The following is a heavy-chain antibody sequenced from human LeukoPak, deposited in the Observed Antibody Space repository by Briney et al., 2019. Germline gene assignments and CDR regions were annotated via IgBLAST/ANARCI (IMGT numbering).Heavy chain of an antibody. Sequence: AGGSRRLSWAVAGFTFGSFAMEWVRQAPGKGLEWVAGISGSGGHTYYADSGKGRCTVCRDNSKTTLYLQMKSLRAADTTVYYCAARRYAGSGHFDYWGQGTLVTVSS. CDR3: AARRYAGSGHFDY. CDR2: ISGSGGHT. D-gene: IGHD1-1*01. J-gene: IGHJ4*02. CDR1: GFTFGSFA. V-gene: IGHV3-23*01.